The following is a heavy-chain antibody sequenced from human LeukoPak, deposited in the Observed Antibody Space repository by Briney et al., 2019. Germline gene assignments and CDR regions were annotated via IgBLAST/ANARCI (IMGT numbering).Heavy chain of an antibody. Sequence: PGGSLRLSCLASGFPFSNYAMSWVRQAPGKGLECVSVISGDAGTTYYADSVKGRFTVSRDISKNTVYLQMNSLRVEDTAVYYCARDDDTSGHYSFLLHWGLGTLVSVSS. CDR2: ISGDAGTT. J-gene: IGHJ1*01. V-gene: IGHV3-23*01. CDR3: ARDDDTSGHYSFLLH. CDR1: GFPFSNYA. D-gene: IGHD3-22*01.